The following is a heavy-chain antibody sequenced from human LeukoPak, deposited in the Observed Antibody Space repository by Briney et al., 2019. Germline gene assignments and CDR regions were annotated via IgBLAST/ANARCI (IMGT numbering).Heavy chain of an antibody. CDR1: GGSISSSSYY. CDR2: IYYSGST. J-gene: IGHJ4*02. D-gene: IGHD1-26*01. V-gene: IGHV4-39*01. CDR3: ARHRRSGSYFQREYYFDY. Sequence: SETLSLTCTVSGGSISSSSYYWGWIRQPPGKGLEWIGSIYYSGSTYYNPSLKSRVTISVDTSKNQFSLKLSSVTAADTAVYYCARHRRSGSYFQREYYFDYWGQGTLVTVSS.